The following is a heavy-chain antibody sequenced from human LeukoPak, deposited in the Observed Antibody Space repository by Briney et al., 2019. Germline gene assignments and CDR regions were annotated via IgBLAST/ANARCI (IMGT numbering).Heavy chain of an antibody. D-gene: IGHD5-12*01. CDR1: GYTFTGYF. CDR2: IIPIFGTA. J-gene: IGHJ6*03. V-gene: IGHV1-69*06. CDR3: ATHSPEWRYSGYYNYYYMDV. Sequence: GASVKVSCKTSGYTFTGYFMHWVRQAPGQGLEWMGGIIPIFGTANYAQKFQGRVTITADKSTSTAYMELSSLRSEDTAVYFCATHSPEWRYSGYYNYYYMDVWGNGTTVTVSS.